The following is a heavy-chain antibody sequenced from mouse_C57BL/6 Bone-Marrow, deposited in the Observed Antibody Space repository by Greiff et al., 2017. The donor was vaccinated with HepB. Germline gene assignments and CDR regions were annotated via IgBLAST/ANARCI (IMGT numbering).Heavy chain of an antibody. J-gene: IGHJ4*01. D-gene: IGHD2-12*01. Sequence: EVNVVDSGGGLVQPGGSLKLSCAASGFTFSDYYMYWVRQTPEKRLEWVAYISNGGGSTYYPDTVKGRFTISRDNAKNTLYLQMSRLKSEDTAMYYCARGSYRGYYAMDYWGQGTSVTVSS. V-gene: IGHV5-12*01. CDR2: ISNGGGST. CDR1: GFTFSDYY. CDR3: ARGSYRGYYAMDY.